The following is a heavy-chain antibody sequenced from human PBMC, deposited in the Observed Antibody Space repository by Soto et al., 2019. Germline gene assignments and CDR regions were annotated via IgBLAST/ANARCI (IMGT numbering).Heavy chain of an antibody. CDR2: IWYDGSNK. J-gene: IGHJ6*02. Sequence: GGSLRLSCAASGFTFSSYGMNWVRQAPGKGLEWVAVIWYDGSNKYYADSVKGRFTISRDNAKNSLYLQMNGLRAEDTALYYCAKDAITMVRGVISYYGMDVWGQGTTVTVSS. CDR3: AKDAITMVRGVISYYGMDV. D-gene: IGHD3-10*01. CDR1: GFTFSSYG. V-gene: IGHV3-33*03.